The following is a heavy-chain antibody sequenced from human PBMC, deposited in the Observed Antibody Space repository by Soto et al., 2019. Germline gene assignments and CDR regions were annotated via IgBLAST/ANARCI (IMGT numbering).Heavy chain of an antibody. J-gene: IGHJ4*02. CDR2: MNRKIDGETT. D-gene: IGHD3-3*01. V-gene: IGHV3-15*01. CDR3: TADHWS. CDR1: EYTFSDAW. Sequence: SLRLSCVVFEYTFSDAWMSWVRQAPGKGLEWVARMNRKIDGETTDYAAPVEGRFTIARDDSKNTLYLQMSSLKIEDTAVYFCTADHWSWGQGTLVTVSS.